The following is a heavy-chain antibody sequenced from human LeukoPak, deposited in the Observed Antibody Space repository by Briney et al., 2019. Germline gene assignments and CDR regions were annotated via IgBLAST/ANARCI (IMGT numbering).Heavy chain of an antibody. CDR1: GGSISSGGYY. CDR2: IYYSGST. CDR3: ARVAAAGFYNWFDP. D-gene: IGHD6-13*01. V-gene: IGHV4-31*03. J-gene: IGHJ5*02. Sequence: SETLSLTCTVSGGSISSGGYYWSWIRQHPGKGLEWIGYIYYSGSTYYNPSLKSRVTISVDTSKNQFSLKLSSVTAADTAVYYCARVAAAGFYNWFDPWGQGTLVTVSS.